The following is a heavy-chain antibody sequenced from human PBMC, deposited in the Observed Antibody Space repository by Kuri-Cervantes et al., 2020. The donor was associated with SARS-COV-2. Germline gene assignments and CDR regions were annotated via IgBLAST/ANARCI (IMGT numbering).Heavy chain of an antibody. CDR1: GGSISSFY. CDR3: ASVAAGYFDY. J-gene: IGHJ4*02. D-gene: IGHD6-25*01. CDR2: IYTSGRT. Sequence: SEILSTTCTVAGGSISSFYWSWIRQPAGKGLGWIVRIYTSGRTNYHPSLKSRVTVSVDTSKNQFSLKLSPVTAADTAVYSCASVAAGYFDYWGQGTLVTVSS. V-gene: IGHV4-4*07.